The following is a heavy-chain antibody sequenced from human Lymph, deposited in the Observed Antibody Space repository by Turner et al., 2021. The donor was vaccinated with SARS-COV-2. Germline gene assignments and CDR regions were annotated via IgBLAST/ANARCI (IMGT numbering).Heavy chain of an antibody. Sequence: EVQLVESVGGLIQPGGSLRLSCAASEFTVSSNYMSWVRQAPGKGMEWVSIIYSGGSTYYEDSVKGRFTISRDNSKNTLYLQMNSLRAEDTAVYYCARVLPYGDYFDYWGQGTLVTVSS. CDR1: EFTVSSNY. D-gene: IGHD4-17*01. CDR3: ARVLPYGDYFDY. V-gene: IGHV3-53*01. CDR2: IYSGGST. J-gene: IGHJ4*02.